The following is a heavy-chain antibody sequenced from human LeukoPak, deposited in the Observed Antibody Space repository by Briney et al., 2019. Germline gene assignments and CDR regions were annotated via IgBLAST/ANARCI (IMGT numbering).Heavy chain of an antibody. Sequence: SETLSLTCTVSGGSISRSDYYWAWIRQPPGKGLEWIGSIYYSGSTYYYPSLKSRVTISVDTSKNQFSLKLSSVTAANTAVYYCARHVSTSSCGADCYSGGLDVWGQGTTVTVSS. CDR3: ARHVSTSSCGADCYSGGLDV. D-gene: IGHD2-21*02. V-gene: IGHV4-39*01. CDR2: IYYSGST. J-gene: IGHJ6*02. CDR1: GGSISRSDYY.